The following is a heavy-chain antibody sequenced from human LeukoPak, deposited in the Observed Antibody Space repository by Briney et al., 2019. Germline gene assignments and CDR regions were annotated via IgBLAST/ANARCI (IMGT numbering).Heavy chain of an antibody. V-gene: IGHV3-30-3*01. CDR1: GFTFSSYA. D-gene: IGHD3-10*01. Sequence: PGGSLRLSCAASGFTFSSYAMHWVRQAPGKGLEWVALISYDGSNKYYADSVKGRFTISRVNPKNTVYLQMNSLRAEDTAVFYCARDLYYYGSGSLPDYWGQGTLVTVSS. CDR3: ARDLYYYGSGSLPDY. CDR2: ISYDGSNK. J-gene: IGHJ4*02.